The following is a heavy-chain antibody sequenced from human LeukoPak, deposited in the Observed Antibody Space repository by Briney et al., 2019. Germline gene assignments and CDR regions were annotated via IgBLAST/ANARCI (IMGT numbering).Heavy chain of an antibody. CDR3: ATFGASSGWSGFDH. J-gene: IGHJ4*02. D-gene: IGHD6-19*01. CDR1: GDSISNYY. Sequence: SETLSLTCTVSGDSISNYYWSWFRQPPGKGLEWIAYIYYSGCTNYNPSLKSRVTISVDRSKNHFSLKLNSVTAADTAVYYCATFGASSGWSGFDHWGQGTLVTVSS. CDR2: IYYSGCT. V-gene: IGHV4-59*01.